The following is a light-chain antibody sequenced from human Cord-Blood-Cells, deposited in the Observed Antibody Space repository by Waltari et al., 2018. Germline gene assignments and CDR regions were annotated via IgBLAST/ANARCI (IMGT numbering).Light chain of an antibody. CDR3: VLYMGSGIWV. V-gene: IGLV8-61*01. Sequence: QTVVTQEPSFSVSPGGTVTLTCGLSSGSVSTSYYPSWYQQTPGQAPRTLIYSTNTRSSGVPNRFSGSILENKAALTITGAQAEDESDYYCVLYMGSGIWVFGGGTKLTVL. CDR2: STN. J-gene: IGLJ3*02. CDR1: SGSVSTSYY.